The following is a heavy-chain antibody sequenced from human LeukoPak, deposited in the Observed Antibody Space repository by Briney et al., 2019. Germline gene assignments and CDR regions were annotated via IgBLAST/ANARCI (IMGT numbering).Heavy chain of an antibody. Sequence: SVKVSCKASGGTFSSYAISWVRQAPGQGLEWMGRIIPIFGTANYAQKFQGRVTLTTDESTSTAYMELSSLRSEDTAVYYCARVSLPGELLNYYYMDVWGKGTTVTVSS. J-gene: IGHJ6*03. CDR1: GGTFSSYA. D-gene: IGHD3-10*01. CDR2: IIPIFGTA. V-gene: IGHV1-69*05. CDR3: ARVSLPGELLNYYYMDV.